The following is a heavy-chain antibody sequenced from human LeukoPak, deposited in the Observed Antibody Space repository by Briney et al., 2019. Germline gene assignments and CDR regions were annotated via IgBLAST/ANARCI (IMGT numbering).Heavy chain of an antibody. J-gene: IGHJ6*03. Sequence: GGSLRLSCAASGFTFSSYSMNWVRQAPGKGLEWVSSISSSSSYIYYADSVKGRFTISRDNAKNSLYLQMNSLRAEDTAVYYCARGSATGVSYGFFYMDVWGKGTTVTVSS. CDR3: ARGSATGVSYGFFYMDV. CDR2: ISSSSSYI. V-gene: IGHV3-21*01. CDR1: GFTFSSYS. D-gene: IGHD5-18*01.